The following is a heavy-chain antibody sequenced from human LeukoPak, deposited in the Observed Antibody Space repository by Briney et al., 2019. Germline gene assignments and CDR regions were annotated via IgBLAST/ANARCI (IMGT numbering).Heavy chain of an antibody. Sequence: GGSLGLSCAASGFTFSSYAMSWVRQAPGKGLEWVSAISGSGGSTYYADSVKGRFTISRDNSKNTLYLQMNSLRAEDTAVYYCVSSGYDYHYFDYWGQGTLVTVSS. CDR2: ISGSGGST. D-gene: IGHD5-12*01. CDR1: GFTFSSYA. V-gene: IGHV3-23*01. CDR3: VSSGYDYHYFDY. J-gene: IGHJ4*02.